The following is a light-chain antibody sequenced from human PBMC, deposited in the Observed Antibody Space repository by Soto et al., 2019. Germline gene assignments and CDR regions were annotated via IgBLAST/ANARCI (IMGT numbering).Light chain of an antibody. CDR2: EVS. Sequence: QSALTQPPSASGSPGHSVTISCAGTSSDVGGYDYVSWYQQHPGKAPKLIIYEVSNRPSGVPDRFSGSKSGNTASLTVSGLQAEDGADYYCSSYAGSDNYVFGTGTKLTVL. V-gene: IGLV2-8*01. J-gene: IGLJ1*01. CDR3: SSYAGSDNYV. CDR1: SSDVGGYDY.